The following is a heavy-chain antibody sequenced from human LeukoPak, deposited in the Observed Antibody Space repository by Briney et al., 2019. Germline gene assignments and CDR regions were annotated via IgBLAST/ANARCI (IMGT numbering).Heavy chain of an antibody. V-gene: IGHV4-39*07. D-gene: IGHD5-12*01. J-gene: IGHJ4*02. CDR2: IYYSGST. CDR1: GGSISSSSYS. Sequence: PSETLSLTCTVSGGSISSSSYSWGWIRQPPGKGLEWIGSIYYSGSTYYNPSLKSRVTISVDPSKNQFSLKLSSVTAADTAVYYCARVSGYDWESFYDYWGQGTLVTVSS. CDR3: ARVSGYDWESFYDY.